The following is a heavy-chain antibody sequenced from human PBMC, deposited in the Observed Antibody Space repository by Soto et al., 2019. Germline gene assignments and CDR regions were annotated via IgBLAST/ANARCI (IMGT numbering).Heavy chain of an antibody. CDR2: VYWNDDR. J-gene: IGHJ4*02. CDR1: GFSLTTSGES. Sequence: QITLKESGPTLVKPTQTLTLTCSFSGFSLTTSGESVGWIRQPHGKSLEWLGLVYWNDDRRYRPSLQSIVTITMVIAKIQVVLTMTIVDLAYTFTYSCAHRQPTATAITGPAAFDCWGQGTLVTLSS. V-gene: IGHV2-5*01. D-gene: IGHD4-17*01. CDR3: AHRQPTATAITGPAAFDC.